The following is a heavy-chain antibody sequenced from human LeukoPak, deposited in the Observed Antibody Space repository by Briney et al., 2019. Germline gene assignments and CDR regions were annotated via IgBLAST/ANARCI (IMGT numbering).Heavy chain of an antibody. Sequence: SETLSLTCAVSGYSISSGYYWGWIRQPPGKGLEWIGYIYYSGSTNYNPSLKSRVTISVDTSKNQFSLKLSSVTAADTAVYYCARGVAARDPYYYYYMDVWGKGTTVTVSS. D-gene: IGHD6-6*01. CDR1: GYSISSGYY. CDR3: ARGVAARDPYYYYYMDV. V-gene: IGHV4-61*01. J-gene: IGHJ6*03. CDR2: IYYSGST.